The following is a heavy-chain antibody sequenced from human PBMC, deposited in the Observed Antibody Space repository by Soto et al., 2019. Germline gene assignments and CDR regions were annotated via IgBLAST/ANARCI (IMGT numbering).Heavy chain of an antibody. J-gene: IGHJ4*02. CDR2: ISHHGSNK. V-gene: IGHV3-30*18. CDR1: GFILGSYG. Sequence: PGRPLRLSCAASGFILGSYGIHWVRQDPGKGLDWVTFISHHGSNKYYSDSVKGRFYISRDNSKNTVYLQMDSLRPEDTAVYYCAKAAGYCSGGGCYFFDYWGQGILVTVSS. CDR3: AKAAGYCSGGGCYFFDY. D-gene: IGHD2-15*01.